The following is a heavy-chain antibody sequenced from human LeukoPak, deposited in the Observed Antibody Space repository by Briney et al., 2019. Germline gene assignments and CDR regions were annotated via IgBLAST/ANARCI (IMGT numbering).Heavy chain of an antibody. CDR1: GSTFSSSW. CDR3: ATFNPPWYATPHFDY. CDR2: INSDGSST. Sequence: GGSLRLSCEASGSTFSSSWMHWVRQAPGKGLVWVSRINSDGSSTSYADSVKGRFTISRDNAKNTLYLQMNSLRAEDTAVYYCATFNPPWYATPHFDYWGQGTLVTVSS. V-gene: IGHV3-74*01. D-gene: IGHD2-15*01. J-gene: IGHJ4*02.